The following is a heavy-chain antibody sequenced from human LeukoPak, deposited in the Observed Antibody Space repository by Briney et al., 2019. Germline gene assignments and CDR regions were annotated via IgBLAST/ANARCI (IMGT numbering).Heavy chain of an antibody. CDR3: ARDTVPWGPEYFQH. CDR1: GFTFSSYW. J-gene: IGHJ1*01. V-gene: IGHV3-7*01. D-gene: IGHD3-16*01. Sequence: GGSLRLSCAASGFTFSSYWMSWVRQAPGKGLEWVANIKQDGSEKYYVDSVKGRFTISRDNAKNSLYLQMNSLRAEDTAVYYCARDTVPWGPEYFQHWGQGTLVTVSS. CDR2: IKQDGSEK.